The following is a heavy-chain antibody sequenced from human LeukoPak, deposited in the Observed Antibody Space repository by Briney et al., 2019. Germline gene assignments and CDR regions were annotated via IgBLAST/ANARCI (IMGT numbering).Heavy chain of an antibody. CDR1: GYTFTGYY. J-gene: IGHJ4*02. CDR2: FNPNSGGT. CDR3: ARDYGDYFY. V-gene: IGHV1-2*06. Sequence: ASVKVSCTSSGYTFTGYYMHWVRRAPGQGLEWMGRFNPNSGGTNSAQTFQGRVTMTRDTSISTAYMELSRLRSDDTAVYYCARDYGDYFYWGQGTLVTVSS. D-gene: IGHD4-17*01.